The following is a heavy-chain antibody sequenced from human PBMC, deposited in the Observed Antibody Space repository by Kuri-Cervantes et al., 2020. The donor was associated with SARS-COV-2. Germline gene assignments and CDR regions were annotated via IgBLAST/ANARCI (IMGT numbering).Heavy chain of an antibody. Sequence: GESLKISCAASGFTFNSYSMNWVRQAPGKGLEWVSSISTSSSYIYYADSVKGRFTISRDNAKNSLYLQMNSLRAEDTALYYCAKDIRSSGWSIDYWGQGTLVTVSS. CDR2: ISTSSSYI. D-gene: IGHD6-19*01. J-gene: IGHJ4*02. CDR3: AKDIRSSGWSIDY. CDR1: GFTFNSYS. V-gene: IGHV3-21*04.